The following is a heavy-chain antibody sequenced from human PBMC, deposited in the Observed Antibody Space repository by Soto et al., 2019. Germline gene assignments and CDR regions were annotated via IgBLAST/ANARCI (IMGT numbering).Heavy chain of an antibody. V-gene: IGHV1-18*01. CDR2: ISAYNGNT. CDR3: ARNQYSSSWYGFDP. D-gene: IGHD6-13*01. Sequence: ASVKVSCKASGYTFTSYGISWVRQAPGQGLEWMGWISAYNGNTNYAQKLQGRVTMTTDTSTSTAHMELRSLRSDDTAVYYCARNQYSSSWYGFDPWGRGTLVTVSS. CDR1: GYTFTSYG. J-gene: IGHJ5*02.